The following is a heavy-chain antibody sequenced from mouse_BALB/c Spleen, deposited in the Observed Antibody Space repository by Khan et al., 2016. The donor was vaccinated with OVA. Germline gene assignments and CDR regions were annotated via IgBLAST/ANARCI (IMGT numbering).Heavy chain of an antibody. V-gene: IGHV1S136*01. CDR1: GYTFTSYV. CDR3: ATNYSSDVYFDY. CDR2: IYPFNDDT. Sequence: VQLQQSSPELVKPGASVKMSCKASGYTFTSYVMHWVKQKPGQGLEWVGYIYPFNDDTKYNEKFKGKATLTSDKSSSTAYMELSSLTSEDSAVYFCATNYSSDVYFDYWGQGTTLTVSS. D-gene: IGHD2-12*01. J-gene: IGHJ2*01.